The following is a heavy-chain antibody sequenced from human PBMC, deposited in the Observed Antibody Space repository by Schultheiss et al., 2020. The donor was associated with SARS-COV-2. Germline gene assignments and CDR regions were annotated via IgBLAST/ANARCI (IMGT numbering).Heavy chain of an antibody. CDR2: ISYDGSNK. Sequence: GGSLRLSCAASGFTFSSYAMHWVRQAPGKGLEWVAVISYDGSNKYYADSVKGRFTISRDNSKNTLYLQMNSLKTEDTAVYYCRVFLEWGQGTLVTVSS. D-gene: IGHD1-1*01. CDR3: RVFLE. CDR1: GFTFSSYA. J-gene: IGHJ4*02. V-gene: IGHV3-30-3*01.